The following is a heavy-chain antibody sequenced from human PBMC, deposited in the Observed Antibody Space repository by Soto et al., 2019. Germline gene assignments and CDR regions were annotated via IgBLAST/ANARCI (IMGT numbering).Heavy chain of an antibody. CDR3: ARNGIRRDYGGNTAFDI. V-gene: IGHV4-31*03. J-gene: IGHJ3*02. D-gene: IGHD4-17*01. CDR2: IFHTGST. Sequence: PSETLSLTCSVSGGSINSNYYYWSWLRQRPGKGLEWLGYIFHTGSTHYNPSFKSRLIISVDTSKDQFSLRLTSMAAADTALYYCARNGIRRDYGGNTAFDIGGQGTLVTVSS. CDR1: GGSINSNYYY.